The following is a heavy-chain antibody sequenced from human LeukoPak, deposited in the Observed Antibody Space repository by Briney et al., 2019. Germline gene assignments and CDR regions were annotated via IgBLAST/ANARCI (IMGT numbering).Heavy chain of an antibody. CDR1: GFTFSDYY. CDR2: ISSSSSYT. V-gene: IGHV3-11*06. Sequence: GGSLRLSCAASGFTFSDYYMSWIRQAPGKGLEWVSYISSSSSYTTYADSVKGRFTISRDNAKNSLYLQMNSLRAEDTAVYYCARREAAAGRNFDYWGQGTLVTVSS. J-gene: IGHJ4*02. D-gene: IGHD6-13*01. CDR3: ARREAAAGRNFDY.